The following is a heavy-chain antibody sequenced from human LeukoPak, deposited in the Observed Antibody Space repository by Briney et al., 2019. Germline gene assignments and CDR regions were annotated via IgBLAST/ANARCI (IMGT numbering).Heavy chain of an antibody. V-gene: IGHV3-43*01. Sequence: GGSLRLSCAASGLIFDDYTMHWVRQAPGKGLEWVSLISRNGAVTKYADSVRGRFTVSRDNSKNSLYLQMNSLTTEDTALYYCAKDTDSSGYYSGYFDYWGQGTLVTVSS. D-gene: IGHD3-22*01. J-gene: IGHJ4*02. CDR3: AKDTDSSGYYSGYFDY. CDR2: ISRNGAVT. CDR1: GLIFDDYT.